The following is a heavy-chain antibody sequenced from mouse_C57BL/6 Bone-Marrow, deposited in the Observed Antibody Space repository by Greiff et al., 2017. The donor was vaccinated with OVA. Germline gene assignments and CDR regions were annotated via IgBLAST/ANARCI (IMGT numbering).Heavy chain of an antibody. J-gene: IGHJ1*03. CDR2: IDPENGDT. CDR3: TTHYGSTWYFDV. Sequence: EVQLQQSGAELVRPGASVKLSCTASGFNIKDDYMHWVKQRPEQGLEWIGWIDPENGDTEYASKFQGKATITADTSSNTAYLQLSSLTSEDTAVYYCTTHYGSTWYFDVWGTGTTVTVSS. D-gene: IGHD1-1*01. V-gene: IGHV14-4*01. CDR1: GFNIKDDY.